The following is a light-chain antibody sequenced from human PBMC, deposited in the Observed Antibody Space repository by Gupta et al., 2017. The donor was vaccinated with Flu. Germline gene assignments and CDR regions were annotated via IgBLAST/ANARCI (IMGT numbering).Light chain of an antibody. CDR3: CSYAGSYTVV. Sequence: QSAQTQPRSVSAFPGQSVTISCTGTSSDVGGYNYVSWYQQHPGKAPKLMIYDVSKRPSGVPDRFSGSKSGNTASLTISVLQAEDEADYYCCSYAGSYTVVFGGGTKLTVL. CDR2: DVS. CDR1: SSDVGGYNY. V-gene: IGLV2-11*01. J-gene: IGLJ2*01.